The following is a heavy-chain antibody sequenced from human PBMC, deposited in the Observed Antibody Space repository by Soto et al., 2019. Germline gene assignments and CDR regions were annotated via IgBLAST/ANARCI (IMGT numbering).Heavy chain of an antibody. CDR3: ARESEDLTSNFDY. V-gene: IGHV4-59*12. CDR1: GVSITGYY. Sequence: SETLSLTCTVSGVSITGYYWTWIRQPPGRGLEWIGYHYHSGATNYNPFLKSRVTISVDTSKNQFSLRAEDTAVYYCARESEDLTSNFDYWGQGTLVTVSS. J-gene: IGHJ4*02. CDR2: HYHSGAT.